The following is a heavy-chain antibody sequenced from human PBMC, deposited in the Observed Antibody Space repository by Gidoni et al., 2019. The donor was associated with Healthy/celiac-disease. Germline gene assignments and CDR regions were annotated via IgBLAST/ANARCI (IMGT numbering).Heavy chain of an antibody. Sequence: EVQLVESVGVLVQPGGSLSLSCADHGFTVSSNYMSWVRQAPGKGLEWVSVIYSGGSTYYADSVKGRFTISRDNSKNTLYLQINSLRAEDTAVYYCARSIFTMIGAFDIWGQGTMVTVSS. CDR2: IYSGGST. J-gene: IGHJ3*02. V-gene: IGHV3-66*01. CDR1: GFTVSSNY. CDR3: ARSIFTMIGAFDI. D-gene: IGHD3-22*01.